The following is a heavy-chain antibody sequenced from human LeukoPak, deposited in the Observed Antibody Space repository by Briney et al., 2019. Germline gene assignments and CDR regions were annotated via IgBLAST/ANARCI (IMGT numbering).Heavy chain of an antibody. D-gene: IGHD5-12*01. V-gene: IGHV1-46*01. CDR3: ATDILYSGYA. CDR1: GYTFTSYY. J-gene: IGHJ4*02. CDR2: INPSGGST. Sequence: GASVKVSCKASGYTFTSYYMHWVRQAPGQGLEWMGIINPSGGSTSYAQKFQGRVTMTEDTSTDTAYMELSSLRSEDTAVYYCATDILYSGYAWGQGTLVTVSS.